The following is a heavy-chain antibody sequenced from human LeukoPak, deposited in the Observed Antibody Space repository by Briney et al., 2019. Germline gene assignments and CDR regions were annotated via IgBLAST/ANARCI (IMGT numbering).Heavy chain of an antibody. V-gene: IGHV4-39*01. Sequence: SETLSLTCTVSGGSISSSSYYWGWIRQPPGKGLEWIGSTYYSGSTYYNPSLKSRVTISVDTSKNQFSLKLSSVTAADTAVYYCARRVAEDDYFDYWGQGTLVTASS. CDR1: GGSISSSSYY. J-gene: IGHJ4*02. CDR2: TYYSGST. CDR3: ARRVAEDDYFDY.